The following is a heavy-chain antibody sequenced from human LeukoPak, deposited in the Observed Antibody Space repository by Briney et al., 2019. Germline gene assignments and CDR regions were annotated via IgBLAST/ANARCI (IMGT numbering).Heavy chain of an antibody. V-gene: IGHV3-23*01. J-gene: IGHJ4*02. CDR2: ISGSGDRT. CDR3: AKRRKGYYDSSGFYFDY. CDR1: RFTFNNYA. Sequence: PGGSLRLSCAASRFTFNNYAMSWVLQAPGKGLEWVSSISGSGDRTHYADSVKGRFTISRDNSMNTLYLEMNSLRAEDTAIYYCAKRRKGYYDSSGFYFDYWGQGTLVTVSS. D-gene: IGHD3-22*01.